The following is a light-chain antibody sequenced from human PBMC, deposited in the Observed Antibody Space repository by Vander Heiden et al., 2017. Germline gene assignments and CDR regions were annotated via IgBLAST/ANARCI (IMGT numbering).Light chain of an antibody. V-gene: IGKV3-20*01. J-gene: IGKJ1*01. CDR2: GAS. Sequence: EIVLTQSPGTLSLSPGERATLSCRASQSVRSTYLAWYQQKPGQAPRLLIYGASSRATGIPDRFSGSGSGTDFTLTISRLEPEDFAVYYCQQDGTSWTFGQGTKVEIK. CDR1: QSVRSTY. CDR3: QQDGTSWT.